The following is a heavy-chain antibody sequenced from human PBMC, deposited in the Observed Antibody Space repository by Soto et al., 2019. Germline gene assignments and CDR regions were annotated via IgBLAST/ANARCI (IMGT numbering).Heavy chain of an antibody. D-gene: IGHD2-15*01. V-gene: IGHV3-33*01. J-gene: IGHJ4*02. Sequence: GGSLRLSCAASGFTFSSYGMHWVRRAPGKGLEWVAVIWYDGSNKYYAESVKGRFTISRDNSKNTLYLQMYSLRAEDTAVYYCARDQESGGSCYDYWGQGTLVTVSS. CDR2: IWYDGSNK. CDR1: GFTFSSYG. CDR3: ARDQESGGSCYDY.